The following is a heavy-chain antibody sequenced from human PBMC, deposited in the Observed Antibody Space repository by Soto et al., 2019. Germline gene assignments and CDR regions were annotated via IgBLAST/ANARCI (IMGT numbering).Heavy chain of an antibody. CDR1: GFSFSDYY. J-gene: IGHJ4*02. Sequence: EVQLVESGGGLVQPGGSLRLSCAASGFSFSDYYMDWVRQVPGKGLEWVGRTRNKANSYSAEYAPPVKGRFTISRHDLEDSMYLQMNNLKTEDTTVYYCARDTGGSYDCWGQGALVTVSS. CDR3: ARDTGGSYDC. CDR2: TRNKANSYSA. V-gene: IGHV3-72*01. D-gene: IGHD1-26*01.